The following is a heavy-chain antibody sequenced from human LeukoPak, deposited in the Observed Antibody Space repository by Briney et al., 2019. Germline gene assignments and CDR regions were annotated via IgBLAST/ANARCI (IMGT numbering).Heavy chain of an antibody. D-gene: IGHD5-18*01. V-gene: IGHV1-18*01. CDR1: GYTFTSYA. CDR3: ARLDTAMATPDY. Sequence: VASLKVSCKASGYTFTSYAMSWVRQAPGQGLEWMGWISAYNGNTNYAQKLQGRVTMTTDTSTSTAYMELRSLRSDDTAVYYCARLDTAMATPDYWGQGTLVTVSS. CDR2: ISAYNGNT. J-gene: IGHJ4*02.